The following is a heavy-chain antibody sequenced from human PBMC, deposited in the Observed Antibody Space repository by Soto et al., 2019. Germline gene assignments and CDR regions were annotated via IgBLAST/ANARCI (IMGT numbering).Heavy chain of an antibody. Sequence: QVQLVQSGAEVKKPGASVKVSCKASGYTFTSYGISWVRQAPGQGLEWMGWIIPIFGTANYAQKFQGRVTITADESTSTAYMELSSLRSEDTAVYYCARAVAGLYYFDYWGQGTLVTVSS. CDR2: IIPIFGTA. V-gene: IGHV1-69*13. D-gene: IGHD6-19*01. CDR1: GYTFTSYG. CDR3: ARAVAGLYYFDY. J-gene: IGHJ4*02.